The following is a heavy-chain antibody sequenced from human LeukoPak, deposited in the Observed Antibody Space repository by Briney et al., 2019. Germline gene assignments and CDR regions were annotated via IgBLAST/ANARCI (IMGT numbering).Heavy chain of an antibody. Sequence: GASVKVSCTASGYTFTGYYMHWVRQAPGQGLEWMGWINPNSGGTNYAQKFQGRVTMTRDTSISTAYMELSRLRSDDTAVYYCATSSGWYSYYGMDVRGQGTTVTVSS. CDR2: INPNSGGT. CDR1: GYTFTGYY. J-gene: IGHJ6*02. CDR3: ATSSGWYSYYGMDV. V-gene: IGHV1-2*02. D-gene: IGHD6-19*01.